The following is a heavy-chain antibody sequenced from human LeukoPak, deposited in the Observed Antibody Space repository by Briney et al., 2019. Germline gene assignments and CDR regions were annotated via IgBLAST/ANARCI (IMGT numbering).Heavy chain of an antibody. J-gene: IGHJ5*02. D-gene: IGHD6-19*01. V-gene: IGHV4-38-2*02. CDR1: GFTFSDYY. CDR3: ARDRTQWYSSNWYGPFDP. Sequence: GSLRLSCAASGFTFSDYYMSWIRQPPGKGLEWIGSIYYSGSTYYNPSLKSRVTISVDTSKNQFSLNLSSVTAADTAVYYCARDRTQWYSSNWYGPFDPWGQGTLVTVSS. CDR2: IYYSGST.